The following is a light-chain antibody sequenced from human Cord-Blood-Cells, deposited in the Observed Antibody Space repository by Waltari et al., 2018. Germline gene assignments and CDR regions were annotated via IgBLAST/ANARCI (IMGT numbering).Light chain of an antibody. J-gene: IGLJ3*02. CDR3: QSYDSSNQGV. CDR1: SGSIATNH. Sequence: NFMLTQPHSVSESPGKTVPISCTRSSGSIATNHVQRYPQRPGSSPTTVIYESNRRPSGVPYRFSGSIYSSSNSASLTISGLKTEDEADYYCQSYDSSNQGVFGGGTKLTVL. V-gene: IGLV6-57*01. CDR2: ESN.